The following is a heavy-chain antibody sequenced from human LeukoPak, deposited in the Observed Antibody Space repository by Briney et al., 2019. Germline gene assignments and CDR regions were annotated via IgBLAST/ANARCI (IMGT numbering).Heavy chain of an antibody. Sequence: GGSLRLSCAASGFTVSSNYMSWVRQAPGKGLESVSSTSAGGDITHYAESVKGRFTISRDNSKNTLYLQMNSLRAEDTAIYFCAYLDSSGFYHGRLRYWGQGTPVTVSS. CDR3: AYLDSSGFYHGRLRY. D-gene: IGHD3-22*01. V-gene: IGHV3-23*01. J-gene: IGHJ4*02. CDR1: GFTVSSNY. CDR2: TSAGGDIT.